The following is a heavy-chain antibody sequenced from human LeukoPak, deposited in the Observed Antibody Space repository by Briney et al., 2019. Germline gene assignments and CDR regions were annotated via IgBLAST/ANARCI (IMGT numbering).Heavy chain of an antibody. CDR2: ISGSGGST. J-gene: IGHJ4*02. V-gene: IGHV3-23*01. CDR3: AKDLFKYYDFWSGYLVADY. CDR1: GFTFSSYA. D-gene: IGHD3-3*01. Sequence: PGGSLRLSCAASGFTFSSYAMSWVRQAPGKGLEWVSAISGSGGSTYYADSVKGRFTISRDNSKNTLYLQMNSLRAEDTAVYYCAKDLFKYYDFWSGYLVADYWGQGTLVTVSS.